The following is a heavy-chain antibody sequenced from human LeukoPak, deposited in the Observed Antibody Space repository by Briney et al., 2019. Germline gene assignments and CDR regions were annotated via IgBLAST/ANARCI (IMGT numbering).Heavy chain of an antibody. CDR2: IKQDGSEK. V-gene: IGHV3-7*01. J-gene: IGHJ4*02. Sequence: GGSLRLSCAASGFTFSSYWMSWVRQAPGKGLEWVVNIKQDGSEKYYVDSVKGRFTISRDNAKNSLYLQMNSLRAEDTAVYYCARTYSYGYIYYSGYWGQGTLVTASS. CDR3: ARTYSYGYIYYSGY. D-gene: IGHD5-18*01. CDR1: GFTFSSYW.